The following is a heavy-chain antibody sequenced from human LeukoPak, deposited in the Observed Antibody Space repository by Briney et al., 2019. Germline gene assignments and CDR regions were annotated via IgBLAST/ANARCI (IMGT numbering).Heavy chain of an antibody. V-gene: IGHV4-59*01. D-gene: IGHD6-19*01. CDR3: ARGSSGWQKSSWCFDL. Sequence: PSETLSLTCTVSGGSISSYYWSWIRQPPGKGLEWIGYIYYSGSTSYNPSLKSRVTISVDTSKNQFSLKLSSVTAADTAVYYCARGSSGWQKSSWCFDLWGRGTLVTVPS. CDR2: IYYSGST. CDR1: GGSISSYY. J-gene: IGHJ2*01.